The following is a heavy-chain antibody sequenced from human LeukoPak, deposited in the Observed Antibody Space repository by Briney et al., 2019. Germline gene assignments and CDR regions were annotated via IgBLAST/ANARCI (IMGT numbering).Heavy chain of an antibody. Sequence: GGSLRLSCAASGISFSNYWMTWIRRAPEKGLQWVANIKEDGSDKNYADSVKGRFTISRDNAKNLLYLQMNSLRAEDTAVYYCARDRDIAVAGTIDYWGQGTLVTVSS. CDR1: GISFSNYW. CDR3: ARDRDIAVAGTIDY. V-gene: IGHV3-7*01. CDR2: IKEDGSDK. J-gene: IGHJ4*02. D-gene: IGHD6-19*01.